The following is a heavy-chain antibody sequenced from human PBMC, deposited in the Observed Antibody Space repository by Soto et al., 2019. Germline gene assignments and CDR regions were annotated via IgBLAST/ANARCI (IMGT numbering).Heavy chain of an antibody. V-gene: IGHV3-30-3*01. CDR3: ARRYKDGRRDCISSSCLFAP. D-gene: IGHD2-2*01. CDR2: ISYDGSNK. J-gene: IGHJ5*02. CDR1: GFTFNTYA. Sequence: QVQLVESGGGVVQPGRSLRLSCAASGFTFNTYAMHWVRQAPGKGLEWVAVISYDGSNKYYADSVKGRFTISRDNSKNTLYLQMNSLRAEDTAVYYCARRYKDGRRDCISSSCLFAPWGQGTLVIVSS.